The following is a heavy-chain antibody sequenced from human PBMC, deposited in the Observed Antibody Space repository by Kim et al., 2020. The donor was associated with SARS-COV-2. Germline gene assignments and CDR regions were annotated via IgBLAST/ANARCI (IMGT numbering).Heavy chain of an antibody. CDR3: TRDPPLLLWFGTSSDY. D-gene: IGHD3-10*01. CDR1: GFTFGDYA. CDR2: IRSKAYGGTT. V-gene: IGHV3-49*04. J-gene: IGHJ4*02. Sequence: GGSLRLSCTASGFTFGDYAMSWVRQAPGKGLEWVGFIRSKAYGGTTEYAASVKGRFTISRDDSKSIAYLQMNSLKTEDTAVYYCTRDPPLLLWFGTSSDYWGQGTLVTVSS.